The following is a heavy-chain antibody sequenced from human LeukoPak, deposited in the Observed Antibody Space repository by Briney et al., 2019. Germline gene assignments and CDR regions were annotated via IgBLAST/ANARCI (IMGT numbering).Heavy chain of an antibody. V-gene: IGHV3-66*02. CDR2: IYSGGST. Sequence: GGSLRLSXAASGFTVSSNYMSWVRQAPGKGLEWVSVIYSGGSTYYADSVKGRFTISRDNSKNTLYLQMNSLRAEDTAVCYCASPAYYGGTPYYFDYWGQGTLVTVSS. CDR1: GFTVSSNY. D-gene: IGHD4-23*01. J-gene: IGHJ4*02. CDR3: ASPAYYGGTPYYFDY.